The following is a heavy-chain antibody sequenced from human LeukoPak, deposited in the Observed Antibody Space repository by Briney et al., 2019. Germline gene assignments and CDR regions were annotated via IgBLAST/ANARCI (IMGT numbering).Heavy chain of an antibody. V-gene: IGHV4-59*01. CDR3: ARTRTTLDYYYYMDV. CDR2: IYYSGST. J-gene: IGHJ6*03. D-gene: IGHD4-11*01. Sequence: SETLSLTCTVSGGSISSYYWSWIRQPPGKGLEWIGYIYYSGSTNYNPSLKSRVTISVDTSKNQFSLKLSSVTAADTAVYYCARTRTTLDYYYYMDVWGKGTTVTVSS. CDR1: GGSISSYY.